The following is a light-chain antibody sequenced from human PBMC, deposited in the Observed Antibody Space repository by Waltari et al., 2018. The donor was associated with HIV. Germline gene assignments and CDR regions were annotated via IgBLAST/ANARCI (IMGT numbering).Light chain of an antibody. CDR3: QQFSLSPPLT. J-gene: IGKJ4*01. CDR1: QSLLYGSNNKNR. V-gene: IGKV4-1*01. Sequence: DIVMTQSPDSLSVSLGERATITCTSSQSLLYGSNNKNRLAWYQQRPGQPPKLLISWASTRESGVPDRFSGSGSGTDFTLTINSLQAEDVAVYYCQQFSLSPPLTFGGGTKVEIK. CDR2: WAS.